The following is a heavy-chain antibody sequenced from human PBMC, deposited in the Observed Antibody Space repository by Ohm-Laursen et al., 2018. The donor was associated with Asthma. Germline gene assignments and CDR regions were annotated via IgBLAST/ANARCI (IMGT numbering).Heavy chain of an antibody. CDR2: IIPIFGTA. CDR1: GGTFSSYA. J-gene: IGHJ6*02. D-gene: IGHD3-3*01. V-gene: IGHV1-69*13. CDR3: ASSTAHDFWSGYYLSDYYYGMDV. Sequence: GASVKVSCKASGGTFSSYAISWVRQAPGQGLEWMGGIIPIFGTANYAQKFQGRVTITADESTSTAYMELSSLRSEDTAVYYCASSTAHDFWSGYYLSDYYYGMDVWGQGTTVTVSS.